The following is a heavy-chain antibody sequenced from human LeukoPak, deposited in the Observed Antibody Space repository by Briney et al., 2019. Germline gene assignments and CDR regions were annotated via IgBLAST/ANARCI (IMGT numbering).Heavy chain of an antibody. Sequence: SETLSLTCAVSGGSISSSNWWSWVRQPPGKGLEWIGEIYHSGSTNYNPSLKSRVTIPVDKSKNQFSLKLSSVTAADTAVYYCAKVYDFLSGYYGWFDPWGQGTLVTVSS. V-gene: IGHV4-4*02. D-gene: IGHD3-3*01. CDR2: IYHSGST. CDR1: GGSISSSNW. CDR3: AKVYDFLSGYYGWFDP. J-gene: IGHJ5*02.